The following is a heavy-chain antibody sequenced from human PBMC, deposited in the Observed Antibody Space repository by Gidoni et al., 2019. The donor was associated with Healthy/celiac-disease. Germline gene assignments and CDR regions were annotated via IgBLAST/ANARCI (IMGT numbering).Heavy chain of an antibody. J-gene: IGHJ2*01. V-gene: IGHV4-39*01. CDR3: ATGGYSGYDWGWYFDL. CDR2: IYYSGRT. Sequence: QLQLQESGPGLVKPSETRSLTCTVSGGSISSSSYDWGWIRQPPGKGLEWIGSIYYSGRTYYNPSLKSRVTISVDTSKNQFSLKLSSVTAADTAVYYCATGGYSGYDWGWYFDLWGRGTLVTVSS. CDR1: GGSISSSSYD. D-gene: IGHD5-12*01.